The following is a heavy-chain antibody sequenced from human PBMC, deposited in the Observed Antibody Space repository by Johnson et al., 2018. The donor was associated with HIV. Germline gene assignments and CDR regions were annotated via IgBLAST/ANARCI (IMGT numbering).Heavy chain of an antibody. CDR3: ARAEQLAGGAFDI. CDR1: GFTFSSYA. D-gene: IGHD6-6*01. CDR2: IWYDGSNK. J-gene: IGHJ3*02. V-gene: IGHV3-30*04. Sequence: VQLVESGGGLVQPGGSLRLSCAASGFTFSSYAMHCVRQAPGKGLEWVAVIWYDGSNKYYADSVKGRFTISRDNSKNTLYLQMNSLRAEDTAVYYCARAEQLAGGAFDIWGQGTMVTVSS.